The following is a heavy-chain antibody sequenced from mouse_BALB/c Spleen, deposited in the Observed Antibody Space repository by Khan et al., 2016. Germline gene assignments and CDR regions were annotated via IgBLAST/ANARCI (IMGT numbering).Heavy chain of an antibody. D-gene: IGHD2-4*01. CDR2: IDPANGNT. Sequence: EVQLQESGAEFVKPGASVKLSCTASGFNIKDTYMHWVKQRPEQGLEWIGRIDPANGNTKYDPKFQAKATITADTSSNTANLQLSSLTSEDIAVYYCARWGLPNYWYFDVWGAGTTVTVSS. J-gene: IGHJ1*01. CDR1: GFNIKDTY. CDR3: ARWGLPNYWYFDV. V-gene: IGHV14-3*02.